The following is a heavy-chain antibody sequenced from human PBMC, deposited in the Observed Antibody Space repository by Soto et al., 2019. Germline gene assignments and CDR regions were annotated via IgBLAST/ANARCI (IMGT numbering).Heavy chain of an antibody. J-gene: IGHJ6*02. V-gene: IGHV3-23*01. CDR1: GFTFSSYA. CDR3: AKGDFDYYFGMDV. Sequence: PGGSLRLSCAASGFTFSSYAMSWVRQAPGKGLEWVSAISGSGGSTYYADSVKGRFTISRDNSKNTLYLQMNSLRAEDKAVYYCAKGDFDYYFGMDVWGQGTTVTVSS. CDR2: ISGSGGST. D-gene: IGHD3-16*01.